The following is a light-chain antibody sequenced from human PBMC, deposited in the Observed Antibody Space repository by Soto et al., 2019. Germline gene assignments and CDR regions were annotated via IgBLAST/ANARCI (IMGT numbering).Light chain of an antibody. CDR2: GAS. CDR3: QQYGRSPFT. J-gene: IGKJ3*01. V-gene: IGKV3-20*01. CDR1: QSVSSNY. Sequence: IVLTQSPGTLSLSPGETATLSCRSSQSVSSNYVAWFHQKPGQAPRLLIYGASSRATGVPDRFSASGSGTDFTLTISRLEPEDFAGYYCQQYGRSPFTFGPGTKVDI.